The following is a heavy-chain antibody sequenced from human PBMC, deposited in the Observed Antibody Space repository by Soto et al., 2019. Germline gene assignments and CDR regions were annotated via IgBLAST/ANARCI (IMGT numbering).Heavy chain of an antibody. J-gene: IGHJ6*02. Sequence: SETLSLTCAVSGGSISSSNWWSWVRQPPGKGLEWIGEIYHSGSTNYNPSLKSRVTISVDKSKNQFSLKLSSVTAADTAVYYCAIYYYDSSGPSFGMDVWGQGTTVTVSS. V-gene: IGHV4-4*02. CDR1: GGSISSSNW. D-gene: IGHD3-22*01. CDR3: AIYYYDSSGPSFGMDV. CDR2: IYHSGST.